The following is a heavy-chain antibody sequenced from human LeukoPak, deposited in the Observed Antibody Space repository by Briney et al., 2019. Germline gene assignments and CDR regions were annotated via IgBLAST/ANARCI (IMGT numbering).Heavy chain of an antibody. CDR2: IYYSGST. Sequence: SETLSLTCTVSGGSISSSSYYWGWIRQPLGKGLGWIGSIYYSGSTYYNPSLKSRVTISVDTSKNQFSLKLSSVTAADTAVYYCARGPYYYGSGALYYYYMDVWGKGTTVTVSS. CDR3: ARGPYYYGSGALYYYYMDV. D-gene: IGHD3-10*01. V-gene: IGHV4-39*07. J-gene: IGHJ6*03. CDR1: GGSISSSSYY.